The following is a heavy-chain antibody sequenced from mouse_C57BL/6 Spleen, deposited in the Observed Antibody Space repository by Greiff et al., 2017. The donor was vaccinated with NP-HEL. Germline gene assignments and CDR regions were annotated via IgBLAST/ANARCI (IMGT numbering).Heavy chain of an antibody. Sequence: EVKLVESGGGLVQPKGSLKLSCAASGFSFNTYAMNWVRQAPGKGLEWVARIRSKSNNYATYYADSVKDRFTISRDDSESMLYLQMNNLKTEDTAMYYCVLNYYGSSNYFDYWGQGTTLTVSS. V-gene: IGHV10-1*01. CDR2: IRSKSNNYAT. J-gene: IGHJ2*01. D-gene: IGHD1-1*01. CDR3: VLNYYGSSNYFDY. CDR1: GFSFNTYA.